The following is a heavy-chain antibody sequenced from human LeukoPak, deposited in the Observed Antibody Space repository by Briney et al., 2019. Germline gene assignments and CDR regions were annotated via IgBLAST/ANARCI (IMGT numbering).Heavy chain of an antibody. Sequence: SVKVSCKASGGTFSSYAISWVRQAPGQRLEWMGRIIPILGIANYAQKFQGRVTITADKSTSTAYMELSSLRSEDTAVYYCARLLCGSAPPFGCFPWNYYDSSGYYEYFQHWGQGTLVTVSS. D-gene: IGHD3-22*01. CDR3: ARLLCGSAPPFGCFPWNYYDSSGYYEYFQH. CDR1: GGTFSSYA. V-gene: IGHV1-69*04. J-gene: IGHJ1*01. CDR2: IIPILGIA.